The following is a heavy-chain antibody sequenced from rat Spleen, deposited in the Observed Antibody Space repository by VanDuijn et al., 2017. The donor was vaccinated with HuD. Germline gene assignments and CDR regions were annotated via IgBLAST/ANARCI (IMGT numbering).Heavy chain of an antibody. CDR1: GFTFNNYW. D-gene: IGHD1-12*02. V-gene: IGHV5-31*01. Sequence: EVQLVESGGGQVQPGRSLKLSCVASGFTFNNYWMTWIRQAPGKGLEWVATISTGGDNTYYRDSVKGRFTISRDNAKSTLYLQMDSLRSEDTATYYCAKDGPINYYDGIYYPYWYFDFWGPGTMVTVSS. J-gene: IGHJ1*01. CDR2: ISTGGDNT. CDR3: AKDGPINYYDGIYYPYWYFDF.